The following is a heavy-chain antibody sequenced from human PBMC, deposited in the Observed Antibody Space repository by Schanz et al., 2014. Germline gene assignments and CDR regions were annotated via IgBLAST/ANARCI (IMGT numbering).Heavy chain of an antibody. V-gene: IGHV7-4-1*02. CDR1: GYIFSTYA. J-gene: IGHJ4*02. CDR3: ARGYCAGTSCPSFNY. Sequence: QVHLVQSESELKNPGASVKVSCKTSGYIFSTYAMNWVRQAPGQGLEWMGWINTKTGNPTYAQGFTGRFVFSLDTSVSTTHLQITNLKADDTTVYYCARGYCAGTSCPSFNYWGQGTLVTVSS. CDR2: INTKTGNP. D-gene: IGHD2-2*01.